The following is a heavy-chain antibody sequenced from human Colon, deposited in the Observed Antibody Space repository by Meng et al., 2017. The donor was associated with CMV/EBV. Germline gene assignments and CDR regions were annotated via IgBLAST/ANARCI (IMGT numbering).Heavy chain of an antibody. D-gene: IGHD3-16*01. CDR2: TRNKANSYTT. CDR1: GFSFSDHY. J-gene: IGHJ6*02. V-gene: IGHV3-72*01. CDR3: ARLGGEGVTPYWHGMDV. Sequence: GESLKISCAASGFSFSDHYMDWVRQAPGKGLEWVGRTRNKANSYTTEYAASVKGRFTISRDASKNSLYLQMDSLKTEDTAVYYCARLGGEGVTPYWHGMDVWGQGTTVTVSS.